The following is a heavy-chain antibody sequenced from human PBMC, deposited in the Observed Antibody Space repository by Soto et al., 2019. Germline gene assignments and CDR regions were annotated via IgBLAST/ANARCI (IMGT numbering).Heavy chain of an antibody. Sequence: QVQLVESGGGVVQPGRSLRLSCVASGFTFSSYAMHWVRQAPGKGLEWVAVISYDGSNKYYADSVKGRFTISRDNSKNTLYLQMNSLRAEDTAVYYCARDRLRYNWNDFPYYYGMDVWGQGTTVTVSS. J-gene: IGHJ6*02. CDR2: ISYDGSNK. V-gene: IGHV3-30-3*01. CDR3: ARDRLRYNWNDFPYYYGMDV. CDR1: GFTFSSYA. D-gene: IGHD1-1*01.